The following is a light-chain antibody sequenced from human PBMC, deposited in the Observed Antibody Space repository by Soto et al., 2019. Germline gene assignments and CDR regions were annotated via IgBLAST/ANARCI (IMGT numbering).Light chain of an antibody. Sequence: QSAPTQPASVSGSPGQSITISCTGTSSDVGSYNLVSWYQQHPGKAPKLMIYEVSKRPSGVSNRFSGSKSGNTASLTISGLQAEDEADYYCCSYAGSSNWVFGGGTKVTVL. CDR3: CSYAGSSNWV. CDR1: SSDVGSYNL. V-gene: IGLV2-23*02. CDR2: EVS. J-gene: IGLJ3*02.